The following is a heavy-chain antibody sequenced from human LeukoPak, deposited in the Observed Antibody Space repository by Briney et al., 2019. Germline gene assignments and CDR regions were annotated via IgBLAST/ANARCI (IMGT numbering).Heavy chain of an antibody. CDR3: ARARIGHYYDSSGYFDY. J-gene: IGHJ4*02. CDR1: GGTFSSYA. CDR2: IIPILGIA. D-gene: IGHD3-22*01. Sequence: ASVKVSCKASGGTFSSYAISWVRQAPGQGLECMGRIIPILGIANYAQKFQGRVTITADKSTSTAYMELSSLRSEDTAVYYCARARIGHYYDSSGYFDYWGQGTLVTVSS. V-gene: IGHV1-69*04.